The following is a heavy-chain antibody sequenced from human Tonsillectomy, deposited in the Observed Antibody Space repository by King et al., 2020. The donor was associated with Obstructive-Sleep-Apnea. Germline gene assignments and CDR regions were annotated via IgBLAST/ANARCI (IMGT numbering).Heavy chain of an antibody. D-gene: IGHD6-19*01. V-gene: IGHV3-23*04. CDR2: IRDSGENT. CDR3: AKDRAAVAGGIDY. J-gene: IGHJ4*02. Sequence: VQLVESGGGLVQPGGSLRLSCAASGFTFSSYGMNWVRQAPGKGLEWVSSIRDSGENTYYAGSVKGRLTVSRDNSKNTLHLQMKSLRTEDTAIYYCAKDRAAVAGGIDYWGQGTVVTVSS. CDR1: GFTFSSYG.